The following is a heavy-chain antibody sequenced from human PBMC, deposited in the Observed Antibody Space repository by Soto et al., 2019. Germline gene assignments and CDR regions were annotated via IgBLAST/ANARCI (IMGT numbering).Heavy chain of an antibody. CDR2: ISANGVYI. J-gene: IGHJ4*02. Sequence: GGSLRLSCAASGFAFHSYSMNWVRQAPGKGLEWVSSISANGVYIFYADSVKGRFSISKDDAKNSLYLQMNSLRDEDTALYYCAGFETGDYVSGRPEYWGQGTLVTVSS. D-gene: IGHD3-10*02. V-gene: IGHV3-21*01. CDR3: AGFETGDYVSGRPEY. CDR1: GFAFHSYS.